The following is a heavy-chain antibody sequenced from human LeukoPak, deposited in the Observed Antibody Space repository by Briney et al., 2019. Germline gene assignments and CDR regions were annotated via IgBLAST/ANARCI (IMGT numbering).Heavy chain of an antibody. CDR3: ARAAGLRFGELLSGVTRPYFFDY. V-gene: IGHV6-1*01. D-gene: IGHD3-10*01. J-gene: IGHJ4*02. Sequence: SQTLSLTCAISGDSVSSNSAAWNWIRQSPSRGLEWLGKTYYRSKWYNDYAVSVKSRITINPDTSKNQFSLQLNSVTPEDTAVYYCARAAGLRFGELLSGVTRPYFFDYWGQGTLVTVSS. CDR2: TYYRSKWYN. CDR1: GDSVSSNSAA.